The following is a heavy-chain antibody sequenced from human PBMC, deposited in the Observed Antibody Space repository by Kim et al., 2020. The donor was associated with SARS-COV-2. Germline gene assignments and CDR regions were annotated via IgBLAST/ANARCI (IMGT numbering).Heavy chain of an antibody. CDR3: ARRNYYDSSGYYY. V-gene: IGHV4-61*01. J-gene: IGHJ6*01. CDR1: GGSVSSGSYY. CDR2: IYYSGNS. Sequence: SETLSLTCTVSGGSVSSGSYYWSWIRQPPGKGLEWIGYIYYSGNSNYNPSLKSRVTISVDTSKNQFSLKLSSVTAADTAAYYCARRNYYDSSGYYY. D-gene: IGHD3-22*01.